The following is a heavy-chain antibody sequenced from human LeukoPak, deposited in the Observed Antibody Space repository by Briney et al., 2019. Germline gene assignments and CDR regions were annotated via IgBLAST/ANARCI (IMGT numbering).Heavy chain of an antibody. CDR1: GYSFTDYF. D-gene: IGHD6-6*01. V-gene: IGHV1-2*02. CDR2: INPNSGGT. Sequence: GASVKVSCKASGYSFTDYFMHWVRQAPGQGLEWTGWINPNSGGTSHAQKFQGRVTMTRDTSISTAYMELSRLTSDDTAVYYCARDLTYSSSSADYWGQGTLVTVSS. J-gene: IGHJ4*02. CDR3: ARDLTYSSSSADY.